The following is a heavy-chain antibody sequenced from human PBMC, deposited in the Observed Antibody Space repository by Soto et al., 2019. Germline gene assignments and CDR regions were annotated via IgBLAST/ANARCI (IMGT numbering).Heavy chain of an antibody. CDR1: GFTFSAYA. D-gene: IGHD1-26*01. CDR3: AKDLLPYYYYYGMDV. CDR2: VGGSDTDK. Sequence: GGSLRLSCAASGFTFSAYAMSWVRQAPGKGLQWVSGVGGSDTDKHYADSVRGRFTVSRDNPKNTLYLQMNSLRAEDTAVYYCAKDLLPYYYYYGMDVWGQGTTVTVSS. J-gene: IGHJ6*02. V-gene: IGHV3-23*01.